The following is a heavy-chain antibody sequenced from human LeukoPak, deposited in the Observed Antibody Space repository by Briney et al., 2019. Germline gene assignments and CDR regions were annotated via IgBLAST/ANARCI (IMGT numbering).Heavy chain of an antibody. CDR3: AKSIITMIVVVTNDAFDI. Sequence: GGSLRLSCAASGFTFSSYAMSWVRQAPGKGRKWVQPIRGSGGSTYYADSVKGRFTISRDNSKNTLYLQMNSLRAEDTAVYYCAKSIITMIVVVTNDAFDIWGQGTMVTVSS. J-gene: IGHJ3*02. V-gene: IGHV3-23*01. CDR2: IRGSGGST. D-gene: IGHD3-22*01. CDR1: GFTFSSYA.